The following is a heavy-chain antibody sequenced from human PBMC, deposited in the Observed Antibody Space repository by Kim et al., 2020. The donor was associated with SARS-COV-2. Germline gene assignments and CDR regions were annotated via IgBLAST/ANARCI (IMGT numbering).Heavy chain of an antibody. V-gene: IGHV3-23*01. CDR1: GFTFSSYA. CDR3: AKAAGDGYSPDY. Sequence: GGSLRLSCAASGFTFSSYAMSWVRQALGKGLEWVSVVSGSGSSTYYADSVKGRFTISRDNSKNTLFLQMNSLRVEDTAVYYCAKAAGDGYSPDYWGQGTLVTVSS. CDR2: VSGSGSST. D-gene: IGHD4-4*01. J-gene: IGHJ4*02.